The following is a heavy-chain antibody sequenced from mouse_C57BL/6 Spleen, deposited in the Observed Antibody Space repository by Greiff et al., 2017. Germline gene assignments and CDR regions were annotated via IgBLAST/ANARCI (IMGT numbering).Heavy chain of an antibody. CDR3: AREGVYYYGSSLAY. Sequence: QVQLKQSGAELVRPGTSVKVSCKASGYAFTNYLIEWVKQRPGQGLEWIGVINPGSGGTNYNEKFKGKATLTADKSSSTAYMQLSSLTSEDSAVYFCAREGVYYYGSSLAYWGQGTLVTVSA. CDR2: INPGSGGT. D-gene: IGHD1-1*01. CDR1: GYAFTNYL. J-gene: IGHJ3*01. V-gene: IGHV1-54*01.